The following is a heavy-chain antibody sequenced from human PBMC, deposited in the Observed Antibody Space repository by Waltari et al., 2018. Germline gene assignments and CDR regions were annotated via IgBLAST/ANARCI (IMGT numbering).Heavy chain of an antibody. CDR3: ARDHTAAAAADY. Sequence: EVQLVESGGGLVQPGGSLRLSCAASGFTLSGYSMKWVRQAPGEGREWVSYISSSCNTIYYADSVKGRFTISRDNAKNSLYLQMNSLRAEDTAVYYCARDHTAAAAADYWGQGTLVTVSS. CDR1: GFTLSGYS. V-gene: IGHV3-48*01. D-gene: IGHD6-13*01. CDR2: ISSSCNTI. J-gene: IGHJ4*02.